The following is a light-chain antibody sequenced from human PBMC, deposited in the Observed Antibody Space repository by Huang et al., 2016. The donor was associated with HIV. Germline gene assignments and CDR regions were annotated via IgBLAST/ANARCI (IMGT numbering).Light chain of an antibody. CDR1: QTVSSSN. J-gene: IGKJ1*01. V-gene: IGKV3-20*01. Sequence: EIVLTQSPGTLSLSPGERATLSCRASQTVSSSNLAWFQQKAGQAPRHRIYNAFRRATGIPERLSGSGSGTDFTLTISRLEPEDFAVYYCQQYGTSPRTFGQGTKLDIK. CDR3: QQYGTSPRT. CDR2: NAF.